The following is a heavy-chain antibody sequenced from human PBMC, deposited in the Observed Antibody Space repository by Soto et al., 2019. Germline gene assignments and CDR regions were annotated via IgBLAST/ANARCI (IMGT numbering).Heavy chain of an antibody. CDR3: AKLVLRFLEWLPNWFDP. J-gene: IGHJ5*02. CDR2: ISGSGGST. V-gene: IGHV3-23*01. D-gene: IGHD3-3*01. Sequence: EVQLLESGGGLVQPGGSLRLSCAASGFTFSSYAMSWVRQAPGKGLEWVSAISGSGGSTYYADSVKGRFTISRDNSKNTLYLQMNSLRAEDKAVYYCAKLVLRFLEWLPNWFDPWGQGTLVTVSS. CDR1: GFTFSSYA.